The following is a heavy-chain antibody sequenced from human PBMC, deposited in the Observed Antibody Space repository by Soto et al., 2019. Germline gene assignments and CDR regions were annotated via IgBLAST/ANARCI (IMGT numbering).Heavy chain of an antibody. CDR3: VKDESINWYSGHFRH. D-gene: IGHD6-13*01. J-gene: IGHJ1*01. CDR1: GFTFDDYA. Sequence: EVQLVESGGGLVQPGRSLRLSCAASGFTFDDYAMHWVRQVPGKGLEWVSVINWNSGSIGYGDSVKCRFAISRDNAKNSLHLQMNSLSAEDTAFYYCVKDESINWYSGHFRHWGQGTLVTVSS. V-gene: IGHV3-9*01. CDR2: INWNSGSI.